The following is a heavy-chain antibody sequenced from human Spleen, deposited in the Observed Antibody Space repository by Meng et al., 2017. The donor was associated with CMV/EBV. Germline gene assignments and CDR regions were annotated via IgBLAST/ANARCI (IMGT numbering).Heavy chain of an antibody. V-gene: IGHV3-7*04. CDR2: INQDGSQK. J-gene: IGHJ6*02. D-gene: IGHD6-13*01. CDR3: ARVAAAGRGMDV. CDR1: GFTFTTYP. Sequence: GESLKISCAASGFTFTTYPMHWVRQAPGKGLEWVANINQDGSQKNYVDSVKGRFTISRDNAKNSLFLQMNSLRAEDTAVYYCARVAAAGRGMDVWGPGTTVTVSS.